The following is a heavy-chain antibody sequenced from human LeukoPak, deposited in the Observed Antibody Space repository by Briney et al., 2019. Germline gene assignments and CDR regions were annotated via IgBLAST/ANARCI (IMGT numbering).Heavy chain of an antibody. CDR1: GFTFSSYG. CDR3: ARAPHYSNYGPYYYGMDV. J-gene: IGHJ6*02. V-gene: IGHV3-30*03. Sequence: PGRSLRLSCAASGFTFSSYGMHWVRQAPGKGLEWVAVIPYDGSNKYYADSVKGRFTISRDNSKNTLYLQMNSLRAEDTAVYYCARAPHYSNYGPYYYGMDVWGQGTTVTVSS. D-gene: IGHD4-11*01. CDR2: IPYDGSNK.